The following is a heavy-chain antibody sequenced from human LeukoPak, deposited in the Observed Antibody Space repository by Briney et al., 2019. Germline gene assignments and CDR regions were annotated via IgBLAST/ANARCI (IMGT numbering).Heavy chain of an antibody. J-gene: IGHJ6*02. V-gene: IGHV1-2*02. CDR1: GYTFTGYY. CDR3: ARDRGQIAAAFDRDYYYYGMDV. D-gene: IGHD6-13*01. Sequence: ASVKVSCKASGYTFTGYYMHWVRQAPGQGLEWMGWINPNSGGTNYAQKFQGRVTMTRDTSISTAYMELSRLRSDDTAVYYCARDRGQIAAAFDRDYYYYGMDVWGQGTTVTVSS. CDR2: INPNSGGT.